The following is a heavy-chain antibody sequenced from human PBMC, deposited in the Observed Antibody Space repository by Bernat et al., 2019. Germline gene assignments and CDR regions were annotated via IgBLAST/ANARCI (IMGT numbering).Heavy chain of an antibody. Sequence: EVQLLESGGGLVQPGGSLRLSCAASGFTFSSYAMSWVRQAPGKGLEWVSAISGSGGSTYYADSVKGRFTISRDNSKNTLYLQMNSLRVEDTAVYYCARDMPPPDQWLPTTWGQGTLVTVSS. CDR2: ISGSGGST. V-gene: IGHV3-23*01. D-gene: IGHD6-19*01. CDR1: GFTFSSYA. CDR3: ARDMPPPDQWLPTT. J-gene: IGHJ4*02.